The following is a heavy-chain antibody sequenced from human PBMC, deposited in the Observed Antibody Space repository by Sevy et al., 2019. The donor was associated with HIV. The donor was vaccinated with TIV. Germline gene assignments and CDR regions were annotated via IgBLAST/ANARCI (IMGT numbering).Heavy chain of an antibody. Sequence: GGSLRLSCAASGFTFNIYAMSWVRQAPEKGLEWLSAISGGGDGTYYADSVKGRFTISGDNSRNTLYLQMNSLRAEDTAVYYCAKRPYYYYNSDGHLVSSTDEADYWGQGTLVTVSS. D-gene: IGHD3-22*01. CDR1: GFTFNIYA. J-gene: IGHJ4*02. CDR3: AKRPYYYYNSDGHLVSSTDEADY. CDR2: ISGGGDGT. V-gene: IGHV3-23*01.